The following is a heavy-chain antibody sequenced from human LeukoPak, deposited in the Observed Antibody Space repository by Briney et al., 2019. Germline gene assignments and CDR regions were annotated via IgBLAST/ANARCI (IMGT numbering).Heavy chain of an antibody. V-gene: IGHV4-59*01. Sequence: PSETLSLTCTVSGGSIRSYFWSWLRQPPGKGLEGVGYIWDTEITYYNPSLKSRVTISLDTSKNHFSLKLRSVTAADTALYFCARGLVLATDDAFDIWGQGTLVTVSS. CDR3: ARGLVLATDDAFDI. J-gene: IGHJ3*02. CDR2: IWDTEIT. D-gene: IGHD1-26*01. CDR1: GGSIRSYF.